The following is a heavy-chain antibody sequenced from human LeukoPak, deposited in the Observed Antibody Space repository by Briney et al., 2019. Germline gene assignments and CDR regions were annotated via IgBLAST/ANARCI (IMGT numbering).Heavy chain of an antibody. CDR2: IYYSGST. CDR3: ARTRTARDTTEDAFDI. V-gene: IGHV4-39*01. Sequence: SETLSLTCTVSGGSISSSSYYWGWIRQPPGEGLEWIGSIYYSGSTYYNPSLKSRVTMSVDTSKNQFSLKLSSVTAADTAVYYCARTRTARDTTEDAFDIWGQGTMVTVSS. D-gene: IGHD1-1*01. J-gene: IGHJ3*02. CDR1: GGSISSSSYY.